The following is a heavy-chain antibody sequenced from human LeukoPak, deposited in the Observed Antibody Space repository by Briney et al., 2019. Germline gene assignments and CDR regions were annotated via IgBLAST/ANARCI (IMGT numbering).Heavy chain of an antibody. D-gene: IGHD3-16*02. CDR3: ARAYYDYVWGSYRGYYFDY. CDR1: GFTFSSYS. V-gene: IGHV3-48*02. Sequence: GGSLRLSCAASGFTFSSYSMNWVRQAPGKGLEWVSYISSSSSTIYYADSMKGRFTISRDNAKNSLYLQMNSLRDEDTAVYYCARAYYDYVWGSYRGYYFDYWGQGTLVTVSS. CDR2: ISSSSSTI. J-gene: IGHJ4*02.